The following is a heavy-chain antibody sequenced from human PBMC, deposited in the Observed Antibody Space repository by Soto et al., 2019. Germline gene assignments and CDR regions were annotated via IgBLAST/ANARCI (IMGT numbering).Heavy chain of an antibody. CDR2: IDNAGTDS. CDR1: GFTLSGRS. D-gene: IGHD3-10*01. J-gene: IGHJ6*04. Sequence: EVQLVESGGGLVQPGGSLRLSCAASGFTLSGRSMHWVRQAPGKGLVWVSGIDNAGTDSTYADSVKGRFTSSRDNAKNMVYLQMNSLSVEYTAVYYCARGWFGPDVWGKGTTVTVSS. CDR3: ARGWFGPDV. V-gene: IGHV3-74*01.